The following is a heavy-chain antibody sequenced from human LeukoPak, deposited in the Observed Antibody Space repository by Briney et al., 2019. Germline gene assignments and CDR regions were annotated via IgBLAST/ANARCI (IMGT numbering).Heavy chain of an antibody. CDR1: GLTFSSYA. D-gene: IGHD3-22*01. Sequence: PGRSLRLSCAVSGLTFSSYAMTWVRQAPGKGLEWVTTIRGRGDNTYHADSVKGRLTIPRDNSKSTLYLQVNSLRAEDTAVYYCAKGPQSSAQYHFDYGGQGPLATVSS. CDR2: IRGRGDNT. J-gene: IGHJ4*02. CDR3: AKGPQSSAQYHFDY. V-gene: IGHV3-23*01.